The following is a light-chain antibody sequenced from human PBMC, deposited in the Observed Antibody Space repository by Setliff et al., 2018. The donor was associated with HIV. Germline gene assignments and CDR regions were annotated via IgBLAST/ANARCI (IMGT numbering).Light chain of an antibody. CDR2: DVS. CDR1: SSDVGGYNY. CDR3: SSYAGSSTYV. J-gene: IGLJ1*01. Sequence: QSALTQPASVSGSPGQSITISCTGTSSDVGGYNYVSWYQQHPGKAPKLMIYDVSNRPSGVSYRFSGSKSGNTASLTTSGLQAEDEADYYCSSYAGSSTYVFGTGTKVTVL. V-gene: IGLV2-14*03.